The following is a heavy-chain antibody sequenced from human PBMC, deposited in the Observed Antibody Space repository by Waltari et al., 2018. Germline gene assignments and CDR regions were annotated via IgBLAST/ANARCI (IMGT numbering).Heavy chain of an antibody. CDR3: AKDGATTFDD. J-gene: IGHJ4*02. CDR2: IYAGGTT. CDR1: GFPFNTYA. V-gene: IGHV3-23*03. D-gene: IGHD3-16*01. Sequence: EVQLLESGGGLVQPGGSLSLSCAASGFPFNTYAINWVRQAPGKGLEWVSVIYAGGTTDYADSVKGRFSISRDNFKNTVDLQMNGLTSEDTGIYYCAKDGATTFDDWGQGTLVTVSS.